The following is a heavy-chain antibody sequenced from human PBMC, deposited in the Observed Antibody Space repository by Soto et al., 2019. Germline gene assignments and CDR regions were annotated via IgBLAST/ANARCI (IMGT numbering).Heavy chain of an antibody. Sequence: QVHLVQSGAEVKKPGASVKVSCKGSGYTFTSYGITWVRQAPGQGLEWMGWISAHNGNTNYAQKLEGRVTVTRDTSPSAAYMELRSLRSDDTAVYYWARGRYGDYWGQGARVTVSS. J-gene: IGHJ4*02. D-gene: IGHD1-1*01. V-gene: IGHV1-18*01. CDR1: GYTFTSYG. CDR2: ISAHNGNT. CDR3: ARGRYGDY.